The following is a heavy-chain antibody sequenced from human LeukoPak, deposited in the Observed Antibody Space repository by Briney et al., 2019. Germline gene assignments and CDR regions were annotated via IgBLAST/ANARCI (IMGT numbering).Heavy chain of an antibody. V-gene: IGHV3-30*03. CDR3: ARELGYCTNGVCYTNPWDYGMDV. Sequence: PGGSLRLSCAASGFTFTNFGIRWVRQAPGKGLEWVSLISYDGSNKYYADSVKGRFTISRDNSKNTLYLQMNSLRAEDTAVYYCARELGYCTNGVCYTNPWDYGMDVWGQGTTVTVSS. CDR1: GFTFTNFG. J-gene: IGHJ6*02. CDR2: ISYDGSNK. D-gene: IGHD2-8*01.